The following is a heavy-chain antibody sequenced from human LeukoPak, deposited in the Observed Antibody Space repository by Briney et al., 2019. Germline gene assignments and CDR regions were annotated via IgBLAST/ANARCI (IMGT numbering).Heavy chain of an antibody. CDR1: GFTFDDDD. D-gene: IGHD4-17*01. CDR2: IHWNGTSI. V-gene: IGHV3-20*04. J-gene: IGHJ4*02. Sequence: GGSLRLSCAASGFTFDDDDMTWVRQVPGKGLEWVSAIHWNGTSIGYADAVKGRFTISRDNAKNSVYLQMNSLRAEDTAVYYCARDYSTVTTFFDYWGQGTLVTVSS. CDR3: ARDYSTVTTFFDY.